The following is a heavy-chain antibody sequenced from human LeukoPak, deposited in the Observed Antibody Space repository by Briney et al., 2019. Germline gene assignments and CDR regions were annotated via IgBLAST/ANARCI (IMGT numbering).Heavy chain of an antibody. CDR2: IYHSGST. J-gene: IGHJ3*02. V-gene: IGHV4-4*02. D-gene: IGHD1-26*01. CDR3: ATNRAGTYDRPFDI. Sequence: SETLSLTCAVSGASISSSNWWSWVRQPPGKGLEWIGEIYHSGSTNYNPSLNPSLKSRVTISVDKSKNQFSLKLNSVTAADTAVYYCATNRAGTYDRPFDIWGQGTMVTVSS. CDR1: GASISSSNW.